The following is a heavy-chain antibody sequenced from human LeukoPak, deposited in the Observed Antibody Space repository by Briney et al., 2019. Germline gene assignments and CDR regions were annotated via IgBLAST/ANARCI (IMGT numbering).Heavy chain of an antibody. CDR1: GGSFSGYY. CDR3: ARAQGYSGYDF. CDR2: INHSGST. Sequence: SETLSLTCAVYGGSFSGYYWSWIRQPPGKGLERIGEINHSGSTNYNPSLKSRVTISVDTSKNQFSLKLSSVTAADTAVYYCARAQGYSGYDFWGQGTLVTVSS. V-gene: IGHV4-34*01. D-gene: IGHD5-12*01. J-gene: IGHJ4*02.